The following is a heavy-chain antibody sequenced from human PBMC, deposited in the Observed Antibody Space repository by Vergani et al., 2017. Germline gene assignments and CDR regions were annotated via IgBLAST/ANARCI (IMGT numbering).Heavy chain of an antibody. CDR2: IIPIFGTA. CDR3: ARAPLRKYSGRCYPFDY. J-gene: IGHJ4*02. V-gene: IGHV1-69*01. CDR1: GGTFSSYA. D-gene: IGHD6-13*01. Sequence: QVQLVQSGAEVKKPGSSVKVSCKASGGTFSSYAISWVRQAPGQGLEWMGGIIPIFGTANYAQKFQGRVTITADESTSTAYMELSSLRTEDTAVYYCARAPLRKYSGRCYPFDYWGQGTLVTVSS.